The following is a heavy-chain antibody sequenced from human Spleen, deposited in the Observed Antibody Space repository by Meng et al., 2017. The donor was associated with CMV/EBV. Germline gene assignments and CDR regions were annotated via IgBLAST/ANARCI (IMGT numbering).Heavy chain of an antibody. D-gene: IGHD4-17*01. CDR1: GYSFITYY. CDR2: INPDGETK. J-gene: IGHJ4*02. CDR3: ARVSSDGGYRLDY. Sequence: ASVKVSCKASGYSFITYYIHWVRQAPGQGLEWMGRINPDGETKTYAQKFQDRVTLTSDTSTSTVYMELSSLRSEDTAVYYCARVSSDGGYRLDYWGQGTLVTVSS. V-gene: IGHV1-46*01.